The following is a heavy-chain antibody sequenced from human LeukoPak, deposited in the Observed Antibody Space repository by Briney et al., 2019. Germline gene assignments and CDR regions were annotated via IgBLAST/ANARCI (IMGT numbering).Heavy chain of an antibody. D-gene: IGHD3-16*01. Sequence: HPGGSLRLSCAASGFTFDDYAMHWVRQAPGKGLEWVSGISWNSGSIGYADSVKGRFTISRDNAKNSLYLQMNSLRAEDAAVYYCARDGIGPYYFDYWGQGTLVTVSS. V-gene: IGHV3-9*01. J-gene: IGHJ4*02. CDR2: ISWNSGSI. CDR1: GFTFDDYA. CDR3: ARDGIGPYYFDY.